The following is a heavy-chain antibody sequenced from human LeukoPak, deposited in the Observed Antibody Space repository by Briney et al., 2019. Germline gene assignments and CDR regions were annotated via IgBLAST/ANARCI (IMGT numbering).Heavy chain of an antibody. CDR1: GGTFSSYA. Sequence: SVKVSCKASGGTFSSYAITWVRQAPGQGLEWMGRIIPTLEIANYAQKFQGRVTITADESTSTAYMELSSLRSEDTAVYYCAGRSQGGGYCSGGSCYNFDYWGQGTLVTVSS. V-gene: IGHV1-69*04. J-gene: IGHJ4*02. CDR2: IIPTLEIA. CDR3: AGRSQGGGYCSGGSCYNFDY. D-gene: IGHD2-15*01.